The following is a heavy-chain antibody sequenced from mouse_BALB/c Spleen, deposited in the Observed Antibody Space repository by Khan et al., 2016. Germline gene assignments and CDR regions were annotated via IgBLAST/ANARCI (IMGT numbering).Heavy chain of an antibody. CDR3: ARGEDGAYYGNDYYGMDY. D-gene: IGHD2-10*01. CDR2: ISCSGST. Sequence: EVQLQESGPGLVKPSQSLSLTCTVTGYSITSDDAWNWSRQFPGNKLEWRGYISCSGSTTYNASLKRRIYITRDTTKNQFFLQLNPETMGDTATYYWARGEDGAYYGNDYYGMDYWGQGTSVTVSS. CDR1: GYSITSDDA. J-gene: IGHJ4*01. V-gene: IGHV3-2*02.